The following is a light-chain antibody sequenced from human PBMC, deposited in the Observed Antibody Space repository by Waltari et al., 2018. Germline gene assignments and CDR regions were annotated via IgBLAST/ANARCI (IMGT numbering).Light chain of an antibody. CDR3: SSYTSSSTRV. Sequence: QSALTQPASVTGSPGQSITIPCTGTSRDVGGYNYVPWYQQHPGNAPKLMIYEVSNRPSGVSNRFSGSKSGNTASLTISGLQAEDEADYYCSSYTSSSTRVFGGGTKLTVL. V-gene: IGLV2-14*01. J-gene: IGLJ3*02. CDR1: SRDVGGYNY. CDR2: EVS.